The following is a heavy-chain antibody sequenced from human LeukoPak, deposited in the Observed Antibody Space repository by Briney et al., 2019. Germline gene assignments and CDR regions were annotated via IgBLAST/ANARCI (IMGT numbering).Heavy chain of an antibody. J-gene: IGHJ4*02. D-gene: IGHD3-10*01. CDR1: GFTFSTCS. Sequence: MSGGSLRLSCAASGFTFSTCSMNWVRQAPGKGLEWVSSISSRSDYIYYADSVKGRFTISRDNAKNSLYLPMNSLRADDTAVYYCARDLGDYYGSGSSFFDYWGQGTLVTVSS. CDR3: ARDLGDYYGSGSSFFDY. CDR2: ISSRSDYI. V-gene: IGHV3-21*01.